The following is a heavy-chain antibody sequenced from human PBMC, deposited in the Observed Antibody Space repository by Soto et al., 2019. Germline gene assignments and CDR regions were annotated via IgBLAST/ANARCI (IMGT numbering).Heavy chain of an antibody. J-gene: IGHJ6*01. D-gene: IGHD2-21*02. CDR2: IFPGNSDT. V-gene: IGHV5-51*01. Sequence: GESLKISCKGSGYTFTTYWIGWVRQMPGKGLEWMGIIFPGNSDTRYSPSFQGHVTISADKSTGTAFLQWRSLAASDTGLYYCARVGRVTVISGHLHFFDLDVWGQGTTVTVS. CDR1: GYTFTTYW. CDR3: ARVGRVTVISGHLHFFDLDV.